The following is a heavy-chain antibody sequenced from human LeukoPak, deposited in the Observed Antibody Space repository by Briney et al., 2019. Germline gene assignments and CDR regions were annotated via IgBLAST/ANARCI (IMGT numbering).Heavy chain of an antibody. J-gene: IGHJ4*02. Sequence: PGGSLRLSCAASGFTFSDCAMSWVRQAPGKGLEWVSAISGSGDRTYYADSAKGRFTISRDNAKNTLYLQMSSLRAEDTGVYYCARALGSIVDFWGQGTLVTVSS. CDR2: ISGSGDRT. CDR1: GFTFSDCA. V-gene: IGHV3-23*01. CDR3: ARALGSIVDF. D-gene: IGHD6-6*01.